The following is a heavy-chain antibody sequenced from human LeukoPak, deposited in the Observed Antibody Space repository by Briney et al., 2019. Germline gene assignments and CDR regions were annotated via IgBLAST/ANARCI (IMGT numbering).Heavy chain of an antibody. Sequence: PSETLSLTCTVSGGSISSHYWSWIRRPPGKGMEWNGYIYYSGSTNYNPSLKSRVTISVDTSKNQFSLKLSSVTAADTAVYYCARGGPGGAAFDYWGQGTLVTVSS. CDR3: ARGGPGGAAFDY. V-gene: IGHV4-59*11. J-gene: IGHJ4*02. CDR2: IYYSGST. D-gene: IGHD6-13*01. CDR1: GGSISSHY.